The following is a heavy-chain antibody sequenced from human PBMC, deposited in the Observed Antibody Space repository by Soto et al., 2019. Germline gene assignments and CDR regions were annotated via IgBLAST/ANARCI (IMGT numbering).Heavy chain of an antibody. J-gene: IGHJ4*02. CDR1: GGSISSYY. Sequence: SETLSLTCTVSGGSISSYYWSWIRQPPGKGLEWIGYIYYSGSTNYNPSLKSRVTISVDTSKNQFSLKLSSVTAADTAVYYCARGYSYGSLDYWGQGTRVTVS. CDR3: ARGYSYGSLDY. V-gene: IGHV4-59*01. D-gene: IGHD5-18*01. CDR2: IYYSGST.